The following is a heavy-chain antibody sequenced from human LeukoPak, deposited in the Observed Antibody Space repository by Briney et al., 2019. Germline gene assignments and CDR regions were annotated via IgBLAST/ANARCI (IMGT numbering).Heavy chain of an antibody. Sequence: PGGSLRLSCAASGFTFSSYWMSWVRQAPGKGLEWVANIKQDGSEKYYVDSVKGRFTISRDNAKNSLYLQMNSLRAEDTAVYYRARRGSTVVTNFDYWGQGTLVTVSS. V-gene: IGHV3-7*02. D-gene: IGHD4-23*01. CDR2: IKQDGSEK. J-gene: IGHJ4*02. CDR1: GFTFSSYW. CDR3: ARRGSTVVTNFDY.